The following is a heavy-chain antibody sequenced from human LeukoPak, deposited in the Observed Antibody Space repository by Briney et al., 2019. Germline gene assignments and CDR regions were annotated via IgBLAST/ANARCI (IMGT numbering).Heavy chain of an antibody. D-gene: IGHD2-15*01. J-gene: IGHJ4*02. Sequence: AGSLRLSCVASGFTFSNYAMTWVRQTPGKELEWVSTISGRDISTYYPDSVKGRFTISRDNSKNTLYLQMNNLRAEDTAVYYCARVAIDGNCYQSDYWGQGALVTVSS. V-gene: IGHV3-23*01. CDR2: ISGRDIST. CDR1: GFTFSNYA. CDR3: ARVAIDGNCYQSDY.